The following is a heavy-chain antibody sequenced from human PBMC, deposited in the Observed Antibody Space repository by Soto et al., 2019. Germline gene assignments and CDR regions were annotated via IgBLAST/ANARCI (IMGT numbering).Heavy chain of an antibody. V-gene: IGHV1-69*06. D-gene: IGHD3-10*01. CDR2: IIPIFGTA. Sequence: SGKVSCKASGGTFSSYAISWVRQAPGQGLEWMGGIIPIFGTANYAQKFQGRVTITADKSTSTAYMELSSLRSEDTAVYYCAIVPPHYYGSGSPSYYYYGMDVWGQGTTVTVSS. J-gene: IGHJ6*02. CDR1: GGTFSSYA. CDR3: AIVPPHYYGSGSPSYYYYGMDV.